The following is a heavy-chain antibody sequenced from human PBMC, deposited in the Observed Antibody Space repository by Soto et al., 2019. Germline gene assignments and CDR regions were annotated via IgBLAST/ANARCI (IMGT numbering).Heavy chain of an antibody. Sequence: SVTLSLTCTVSGDSISSNNNYWSWIRQPPGEGLEWIGFISYSGTTSYSPSLKSRVAISLDTSKNQFSLSLSSVTAADTAVYYCARGRGYSYGLDPWGQGTLVTVSS. CDR1: GDSISSNNNY. J-gene: IGHJ5*02. V-gene: IGHV4-30-4*01. D-gene: IGHD5-18*01. CDR2: ISYSGTT. CDR3: ARGRGYSYGLDP.